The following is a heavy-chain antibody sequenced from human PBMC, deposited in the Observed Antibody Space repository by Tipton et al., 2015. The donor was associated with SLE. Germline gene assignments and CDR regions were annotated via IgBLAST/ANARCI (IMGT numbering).Heavy chain of an antibody. V-gene: IGHV4-34*01. CDR1: GGSFSGYY. CDR2: ITQSGVT. Sequence: TLSLTCAVSGGSFSGYYWYWVRQPPEQGLEWIGEITQSGVTNYNPSLKSRVTISVDTSKNQFSLKLSSVTAADTAVYYCARVPLYYYYYMDVWGKGTTVTVSS. CDR3: ARVPLYYYYYMDV. J-gene: IGHJ6*03.